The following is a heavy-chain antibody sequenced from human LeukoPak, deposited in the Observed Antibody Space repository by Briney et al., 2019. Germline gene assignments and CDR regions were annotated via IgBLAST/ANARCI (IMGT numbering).Heavy chain of an antibody. CDR2: IYSGGST. J-gene: IGHJ4*02. CDR1: GFTVSSNY. CDR3: ATYLGPSADLPPPFDY. D-gene: IGHD2-2*02. Sequence: GGSLRLSCAASGFTVSSNYMSWVRQAPGKGLEWVSVIYSGGSTYYADSVKGRFTISRDNSKNTLYLQMNSLRAEDTAVYYCATYLGPSADLPPPFDYRGQGTLVTVSS. V-gene: IGHV3-53*01.